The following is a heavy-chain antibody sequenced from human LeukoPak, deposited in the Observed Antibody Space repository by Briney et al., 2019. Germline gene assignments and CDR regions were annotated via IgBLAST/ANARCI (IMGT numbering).Heavy chain of an antibody. CDR3: AKVSSSSLGMDV. J-gene: IGHJ6*02. D-gene: IGHD6-6*01. Sequence: GGSLRLSCAASGISFSAHGMHWVRQAPGKGLEWVAIIRFDGSNIHYADSVKGRFTISRDNSKNTLYLQMNSLRAEDTAVYYCAKVSSSSLGMDVWGQGTTVTVSS. V-gene: IGHV3-30*02. CDR2: IRFDGSNI. CDR1: GISFSAHG.